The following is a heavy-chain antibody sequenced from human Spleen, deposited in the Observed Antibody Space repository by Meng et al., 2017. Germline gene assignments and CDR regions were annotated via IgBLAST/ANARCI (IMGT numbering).Heavy chain of an antibody. CDR3: ARHGAWIQLWLYDF. V-gene: IGHV4-4*02. CDR1: GGSMRNSNW. Sequence: HVQLQESGPGLLKPSGTLSLTCAVSGGSMRNSNWWSWVRQPPGKGPEWIAEINYGGTTNYKSSLKSRVTISLDKSDNHFSLKLTSVPAADTAVYYCARHGAWIQLWLYDFWGQGILVTVSS. CDR2: INYGGTT. J-gene: IGHJ4*02. D-gene: IGHD5-18*01.